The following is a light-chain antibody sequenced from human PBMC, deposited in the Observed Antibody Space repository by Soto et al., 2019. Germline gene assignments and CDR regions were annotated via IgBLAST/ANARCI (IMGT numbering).Light chain of an antibody. J-gene: IGLJ2*01. Sequence: QAVVTQEPSLTVSPGGTVTLTCASSTGAVTSSFYPNWFQQKPGQAPRALIYSTSKQHSWTPARFSGSLLGGKAALTLSGVQPEDEADYYCLLYYGGARVFGGGTKLTVL. CDR2: STS. CDR1: TGAVTSSFY. V-gene: IGLV7-43*01. CDR3: LLYYGGARV.